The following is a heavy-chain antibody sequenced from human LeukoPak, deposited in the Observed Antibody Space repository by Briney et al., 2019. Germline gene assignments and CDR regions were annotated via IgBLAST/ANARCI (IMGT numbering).Heavy chain of an antibody. V-gene: IGHV3-23*01. CDR2: ISGSGGNT. Sequence: GGSLRLSCAASGLTFSSYGLTWVRQAPGRGLEWVSAISGSGGNTYYADSVKGRFTISRDDSKNTLYLQMNSLRADDTAVYYCARDIGGGVRGSGQLYDYWGQGALVTVSS. CDR3: ARDIGGGVRGSGQLYDY. CDR1: GLTFSSYG. J-gene: IGHJ4*02. D-gene: IGHD1-26*01.